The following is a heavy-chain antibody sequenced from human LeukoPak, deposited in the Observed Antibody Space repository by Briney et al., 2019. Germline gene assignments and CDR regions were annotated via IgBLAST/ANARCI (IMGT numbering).Heavy chain of an antibody. J-gene: IGHJ5*02. CDR3: ARTPRGLFWFDP. V-gene: IGHV4-59*11. D-gene: IGHD1-26*01. CDR1: GGSISSHY. Sequence: SETLSLTCTVSGGSISSHYWSWIRQPPGKELEWIGYIYYSGSTNYNPSLKSRVTISIDTSKNQFSLKLSSVPAADTAVYYCARTPRGLFWFDPWGQGTLVTVSS. CDR2: IYYSGST.